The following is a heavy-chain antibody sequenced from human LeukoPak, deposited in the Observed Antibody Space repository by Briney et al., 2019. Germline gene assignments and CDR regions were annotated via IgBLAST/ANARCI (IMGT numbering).Heavy chain of an antibody. CDR2: ISSSSTYI. J-gene: IGHJ4*02. CDR1: GFTFSRYW. Sequence: PGGSLRLSCAASGFTFSRYWMHWVRQTPGKGLEWVSSISSSSTYIYYADSVKGRFTISRDNAKNSLYLQMNSLRAEDTAVYYCARDHPYGSGSYDFDYWGQGTLVTVSS. CDR3: ARDHPYGSGSYDFDY. V-gene: IGHV3-21*01. D-gene: IGHD3-10*01.